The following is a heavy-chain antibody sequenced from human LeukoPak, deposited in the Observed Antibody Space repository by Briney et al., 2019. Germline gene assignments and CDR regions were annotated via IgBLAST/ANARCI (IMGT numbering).Heavy chain of an antibody. CDR2: IKSKTDGGTT. D-gene: IGHD3-16*02. V-gene: IGHV3-15*01. Sequence: GGSLRLSCAASGFTFSDYYMSWIRQAPGKGLEWVGRIKSKTDGGTTDYAAPVKGRFTISRDDSKNTLYLQMNSLKTEDTAVYYCTTVGPYDYVWGSYRYPTYYYYYYMDVWGKGTTVTVSS. CDR1: GFTFSDYY. J-gene: IGHJ6*03. CDR3: TTVGPYDYVWGSYRYPTYYYYYYMDV.